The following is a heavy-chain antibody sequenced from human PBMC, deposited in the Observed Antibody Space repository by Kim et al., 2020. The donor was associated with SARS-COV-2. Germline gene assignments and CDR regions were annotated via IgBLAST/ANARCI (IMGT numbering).Heavy chain of an antibody. D-gene: IGHD2-15*01. V-gene: IGHV4-39*02. CDR1: GDSISSGTHY. Sequence: SETLSLTCSVSGDSISSGTHYWGWVRQPPGQGLEWIGNVYFSGGTYYNPSLRGRVTIFADTSKNQLSLSLSSVTAADTAVYFCARVGYCSRGTCYQPPFNYWGQGILVTVSS. CDR2: VYFSGGT. CDR3: ARVGYCSRGTCYQPPFNY. J-gene: IGHJ4*02.